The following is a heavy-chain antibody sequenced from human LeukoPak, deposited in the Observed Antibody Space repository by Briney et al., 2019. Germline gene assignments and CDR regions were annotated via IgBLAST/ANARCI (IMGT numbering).Heavy chain of an antibody. V-gene: IGHV3-21*01. D-gene: IGHD3-16*02. J-gene: IGHJ4*02. Sequence: GGSLRLSCAVSGFTFSNYSMNWVRQAPGKGLEWVSLISSSRSYIYSADSVKGRFTISRDNAKNSLYLQMNSLRAEDTAVYYCARDRGSYPVDFWGQGTLVTVSS. CDR1: GFTFSNYS. CDR3: ARDRGSYPVDF. CDR2: ISSSRSYI.